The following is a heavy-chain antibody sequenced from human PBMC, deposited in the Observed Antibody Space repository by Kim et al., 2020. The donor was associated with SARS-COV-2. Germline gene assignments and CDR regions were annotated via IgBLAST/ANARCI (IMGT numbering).Heavy chain of an antibody. CDR3: ARHERPIAWFGELMGWFDP. CDR1: GGSISSYY. D-gene: IGHD3-10*01. CDR2: IYYSGST. V-gene: IGHV4-59*08. J-gene: IGHJ5*02. Sequence: SETLSLTCTVSGGSISSYYWSWIRQPPGKGLEWIGYIYYSGSTNYNPSLKSRVTTSVDTSKNQFSLKLSSVTAADTAVYYCARHERPIAWFGELMGWFDPWGQGTLVTVSS.